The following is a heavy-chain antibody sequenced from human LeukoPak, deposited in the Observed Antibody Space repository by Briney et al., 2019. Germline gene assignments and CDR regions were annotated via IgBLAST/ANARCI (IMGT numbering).Heavy chain of an antibody. CDR2: TYYRSKWYN. Sequence: SQTLSLTCAISGDSVSSNSAAWNWIRQSPSRGLEWLGRTYYRSKWYNDYAVSVKSRITINPDTSKNQFSLQLNSVTPEDTAVYYCARTYYYDSSGTGGFDYWGQGTLVTVSS. CDR1: GDSVSSNSAA. CDR3: ARTYYYDSSGTGGFDY. V-gene: IGHV6-1*01. J-gene: IGHJ4*02. D-gene: IGHD3-22*01.